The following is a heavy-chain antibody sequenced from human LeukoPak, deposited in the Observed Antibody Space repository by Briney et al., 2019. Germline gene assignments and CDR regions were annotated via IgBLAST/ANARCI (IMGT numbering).Heavy chain of an antibody. CDR2: ISGSGGST. D-gene: IGHD6-13*01. CDR1: GFTFSSYA. J-gene: IGHJ4*02. CDR3: AKVRSWYNQEYYFDY. V-gene: IGHV3-23*01. Sequence: GGSLRLSCAASGFTFSSYAMSWVRQAPGKGLEWVSAISGSGGSTYYADPVKGRFTISRDNSKNTLYLQMNSLRAEDTAVYYCAKVRSWYNQEYYFDYWGQGTLVTVSS.